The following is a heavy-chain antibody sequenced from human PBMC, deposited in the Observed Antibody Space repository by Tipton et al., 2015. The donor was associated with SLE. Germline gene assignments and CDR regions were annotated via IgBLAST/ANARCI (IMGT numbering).Heavy chain of an antibody. CDR1: GYTFTGHN. CDR3: ARGGSALAY. Sequence: QVQLVQSGAEVKKPGASVTVSCKASGYTFTGHNMHWVRQAPGQGLEWMAWISPNSGDTFYAQKFQGRVTVTRDTSINTVSMELSRLRSDDTAVYYCARGGSALAYWGQGTLVTVSS. D-gene: IGHD1-26*01. CDR2: ISPNSGDT. V-gene: IGHV1-2*02. J-gene: IGHJ4*02.